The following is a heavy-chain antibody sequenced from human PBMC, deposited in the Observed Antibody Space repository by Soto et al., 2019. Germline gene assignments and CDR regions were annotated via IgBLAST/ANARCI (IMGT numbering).Heavy chain of an antibody. Sequence: SVKVSCKXSGGTFSSYAISWVRQAPGQGLEWMGGIIPIFGTANYAQKFQGRVTITADESTSTAYMELSSLRSEDTAVYYCARGAKVDTADYYYGMDVWGQGTTVTVSS. CDR3: ARGAKVDTADYYYGMDV. CDR1: GGTFSSYA. J-gene: IGHJ6*02. D-gene: IGHD5-18*01. V-gene: IGHV1-69*13. CDR2: IIPIFGTA.